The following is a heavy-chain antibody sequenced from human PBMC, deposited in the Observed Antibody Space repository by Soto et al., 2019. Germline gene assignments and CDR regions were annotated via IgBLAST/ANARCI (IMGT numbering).Heavy chain of an antibody. CDR3: ARGYSSSWYYYYYGMDV. J-gene: IGHJ6*02. D-gene: IGHD6-13*01. CDR2: INHSGST. V-gene: IGHV4-34*01. Sequence: PSETLSLTCAAYGGSFSGYYWSWIRQPPGKGLEWIGEINHSGSTNYNPSLKSRVTISVDTSKNQFSLKLSSVTAADTAVYYCARGYSSSWYYYYYGMDVWGQGATVTVSS. CDR1: GGSFSGYY.